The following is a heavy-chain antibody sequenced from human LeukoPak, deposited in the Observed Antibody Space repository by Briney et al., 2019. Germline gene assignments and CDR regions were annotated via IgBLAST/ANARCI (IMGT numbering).Heavy chain of an antibody. D-gene: IGHD4/OR15-4a*01. V-gene: IGHV3-48*01. CDR1: GFTFSSYS. CDR3: ARRAGAYSHPYDY. Sequence: TGGSLRLSCAASGFTFSSYSMNWVRQAPGKGLERVSYISSSSSTIYYADSVKGRFTISRDNAKNSLYLQMNSLRAEDTAVYYCARRAGAYSHPYDYWGQGTLVTVSS. CDR2: ISSSSSTI. J-gene: IGHJ4*02.